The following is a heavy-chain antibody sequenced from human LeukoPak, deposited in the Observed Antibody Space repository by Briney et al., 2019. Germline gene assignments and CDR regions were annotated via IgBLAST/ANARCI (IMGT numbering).Heavy chain of an antibody. CDR1: GYSFTSYW. CDR2: IYPGDSDT. Sequence: GESLKISCKGSGYSFTSYWIGWVRQMPGKGLEWMGIIYPGDSDTRYSPSFQGQVTISADKSISTAYLQWSSLKASDTAMYYCARHRGSGWSYYYYMDVWGKGTTVTVSS. D-gene: IGHD6-19*01. J-gene: IGHJ6*03. V-gene: IGHV5-51*01. CDR3: ARHRGSGWSYYYYMDV.